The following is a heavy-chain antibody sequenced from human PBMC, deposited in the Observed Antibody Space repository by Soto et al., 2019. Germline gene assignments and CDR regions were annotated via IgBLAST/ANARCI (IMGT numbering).Heavy chain of an antibody. CDR1: GFTFSSYA. CDR3: AKDRGGSYGSGSYFNY. Sequence: EVQLLESGGGLVQPGGALSLSCAASGFTFSSYAMSWVRQAPGKGLEWVSAISGSGGSTYNADSVKGLFTISRDNSKNTLYLQMNSLRAEDTAVYYCAKDRGGSYGSGSYFNYWGQGTLVTVSS. D-gene: IGHD3-10*01. V-gene: IGHV3-23*01. CDR2: ISGSGGST. J-gene: IGHJ4*02.